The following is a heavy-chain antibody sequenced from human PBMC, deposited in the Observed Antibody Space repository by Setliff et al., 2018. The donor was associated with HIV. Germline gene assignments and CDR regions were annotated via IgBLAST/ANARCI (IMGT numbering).Heavy chain of an antibody. D-gene: IGHD2-2*01. CDR1: GLMFSTYW. CDR3: ARDGGVCSSTSCEAIGAFDI. CDR2: IRQDGNEK. V-gene: IGHV3-7*01. Sequence: PVGSLRLSCAASGLMFSTYWMSWVRQAPGKGLEWVANIRQDGNEKYYVDSVRGRFTISRDNAKNSLYLHMNSLRDEDTAVYFCARDGGVCSSTSCEAIGAFDIWGQGTMVTVSS. J-gene: IGHJ3*02.